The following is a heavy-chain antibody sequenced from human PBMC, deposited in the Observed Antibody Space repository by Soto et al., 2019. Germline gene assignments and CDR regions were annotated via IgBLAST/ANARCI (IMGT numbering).Heavy chain of an antibody. CDR1: GASISESSHY. CDR3: ASHLRNSGDWAFAF. CDR2: IYYTGRT. D-gene: IGHD2-21*01. V-gene: IGHV4-39*02. J-gene: IGHJ4*02. Sequence: QLLLQESGPGLVKPTETLSLTCAVSGASISESSHYWAWIRQPPGKGLEWIASIYYTGRTYYNPPPRSRLTVSIDPSSDNFSLYLRSVTAADMAVYYCASHLRNSGDWAFAFWGQGTLVPVSS.